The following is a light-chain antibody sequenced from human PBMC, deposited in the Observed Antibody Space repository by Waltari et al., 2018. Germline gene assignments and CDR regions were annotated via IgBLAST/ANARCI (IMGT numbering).Light chain of an antibody. CDR1: SSYVGSYNL. CDR2: EGS. V-gene: IGLV2-23*01. J-gene: IGLJ7*01. CDR3: CSYAGSSTLV. Sequence: QSALTQPASVSGSPGPSITISCTGTSSYVGSYNLVSWYQQHPGKAPKLMIYEGSKRPSGVSNRFSGSKSGNTASLTISGLQAEDEADYYCCSYAGSSTLVFGGGTQLTVL.